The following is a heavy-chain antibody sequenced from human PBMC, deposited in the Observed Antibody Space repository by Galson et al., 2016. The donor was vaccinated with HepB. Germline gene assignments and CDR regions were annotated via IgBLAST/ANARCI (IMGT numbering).Heavy chain of an antibody. D-gene: IGHD2/OR15-2a*01. CDR2: IDHSGST. J-gene: IGHJ5*02. Sequence: SETLSLTCALYGVSFSDNYWTWIRQPPGKGLEWIGEIDHSGSTNYKPSLQTRRTISIDTPKNHISLKLSSVTAADTAVYYCTTGSTTFDQWGQGTLVTVSS. V-gene: IGHV4-34*01. CDR1: GVSFSDNY. CDR3: TTGSTTFDQ.